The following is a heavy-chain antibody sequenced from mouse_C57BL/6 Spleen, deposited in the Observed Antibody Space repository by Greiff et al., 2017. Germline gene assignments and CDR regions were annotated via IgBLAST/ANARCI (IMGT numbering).Heavy chain of an antibody. J-gene: IGHJ2*01. D-gene: IGHD2-1*01. V-gene: IGHV5-6*01. CDR2: ISSGGSYT. Sequence: EVKLMESGGDLVKPGGSLKLSCAASGFTFSSYGMSWVRQTPDKRLEWVATISSGGSYTYYPDSVKGRFTISRDNAKNTLYLQMSSLKPEDTAMYYCARQIWGAMVTTVFDYWGQGTTLTVSS. CDR3: ARQIWGAMVTTVFDY. CDR1: GFTFSSYG.